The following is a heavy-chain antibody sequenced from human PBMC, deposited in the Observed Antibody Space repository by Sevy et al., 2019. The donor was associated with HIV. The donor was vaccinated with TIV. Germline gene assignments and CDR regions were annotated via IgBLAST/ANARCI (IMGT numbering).Heavy chain of an antibody. CDR2: IKSETDGGTT. V-gene: IGHV3-15*07. CDR3: SMEDGYNYFDY. D-gene: IGHD5-12*01. CDR1: GFTLNKAW. Sequence: GGSLRLSCAASGFTLNKAWMNWVRQAPGKGLEWVGRIKSETDGGTTDYAEPVKGRFSISRDDSKNTLYLQMNSLKIEDTAVYYCSMEDGYNYFDYWGQGALVTISS. J-gene: IGHJ4*02.